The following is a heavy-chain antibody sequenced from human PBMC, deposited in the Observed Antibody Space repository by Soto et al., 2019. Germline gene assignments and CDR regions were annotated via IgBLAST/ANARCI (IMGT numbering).Heavy chain of an antibody. CDR1: GFMFSNHG. V-gene: IGHV3-33*01. CDR2: IWSDGNNR. CDR3: VRGDNWNDEASDY. J-gene: IGHJ4*02. Sequence: QVQLVESGGGVVQPGRSLRLSCAASGFMFSNHGMHWVRQSPGKGLEWVAVIWSDGNNRYYAASVKGRFTISRDNSKNTVYLQMNSLRAEATAVYYCVRGDNWNDEASDYWGQGTLVTVSS. D-gene: IGHD1-1*01.